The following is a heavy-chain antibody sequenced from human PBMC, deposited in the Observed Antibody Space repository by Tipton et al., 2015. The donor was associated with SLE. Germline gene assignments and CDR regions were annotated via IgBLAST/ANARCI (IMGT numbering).Heavy chain of an antibody. CDR1: GFTFKIYW. CDR2: IKQDGREK. D-gene: IGHD6-19*01. CDR3: AKTGAVAGTLWFYDY. J-gene: IGHJ4*02. Sequence: SLRLSCVASGFTFKIYWMSWVRQAPGKGLEWVANIKQDGREKYYVDSMKGRFTISRDNSKNTLYLQMNSLRPEDTSVYYCAKTGAVAGTLWFYDYWGQGTLVTVSS. V-gene: IGHV3-7*01.